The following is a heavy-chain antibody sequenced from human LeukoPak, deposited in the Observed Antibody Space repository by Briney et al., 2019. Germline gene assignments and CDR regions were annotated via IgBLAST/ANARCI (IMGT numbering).Heavy chain of an antibody. CDR3: TRDRSRAEDD. D-gene: IGHD1-14*01. V-gene: IGHV3-7*01. CDR1: GFTFSGHW. J-gene: IGHJ4*02. CDR2: INHGGSDN. Sequence: AGCLRLSCAASGFTFSGHWMSCVRPAPGERVEWVANINHGGSDNYYVDSGKGRFTISRDNANNLLYLQMNSLRGEDTAVYYCTRDRSRAEDDWGQGTLVTVSS.